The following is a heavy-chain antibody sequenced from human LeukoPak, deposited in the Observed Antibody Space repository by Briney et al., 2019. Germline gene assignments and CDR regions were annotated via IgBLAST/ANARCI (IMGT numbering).Heavy chain of an antibody. Sequence: ASVKVSCKASGYTFFSYGISWVRQAPGQGLEWMGWINADNGNTKYSQKFQGRVTITRDASANTAYMELSSLRSGDTAVYYCARVPTVTNWFNPWGQGTLVTVSS. CDR2: INADNGNT. V-gene: IGHV1-3*01. J-gene: IGHJ5*02. CDR3: ARVPTVTNWFNP. CDR1: GYTFFSYG. D-gene: IGHD4-17*01.